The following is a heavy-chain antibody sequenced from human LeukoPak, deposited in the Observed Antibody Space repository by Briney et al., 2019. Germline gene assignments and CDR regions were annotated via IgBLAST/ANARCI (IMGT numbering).Heavy chain of an antibody. J-gene: IGHJ3*02. CDR2: IYTSGST. V-gene: IGHV4-61*02. Sequence: SQTLSLTCTVSGGSLSSGSYYWSWIRQPAGKGLEWIGRIYTSGSTNYNPSLKSRVTISVDTSKNQFSLKLSSVTAADTAVYYCSRGWLRSNDAFDIWGQGTMVTVSS. CDR1: GGSLSSGSYY. D-gene: IGHD5-12*01. CDR3: SRGWLRSNDAFDI.